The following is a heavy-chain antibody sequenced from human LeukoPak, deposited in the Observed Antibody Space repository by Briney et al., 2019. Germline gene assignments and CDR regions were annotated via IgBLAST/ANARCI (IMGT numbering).Heavy chain of an antibody. D-gene: IGHD6-19*01. CDR2: IWYDGSNK. J-gene: IGHJ4*02. Sequence: GGSLRLSCAASGFTFSSYGMHWVRQAPAKGLEWVSIIWYDGSNKYYADSVKGRFTISKDNSKNTLYLQMNSLRVEDTAVYYCARDPGHSGWYGDYWGQGTLVTVSS. CDR1: GFTFSSYG. CDR3: ARDPGHSGWYGDY. V-gene: IGHV3-33*01.